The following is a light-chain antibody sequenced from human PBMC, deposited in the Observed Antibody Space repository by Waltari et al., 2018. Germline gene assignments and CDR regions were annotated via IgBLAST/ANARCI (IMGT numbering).Light chain of an antibody. CDR1: SSNLGNNV. CDR2: RND. Sequence: QSVLTPPPSASGTPGQRVTISCSGTSSNLGNNVVNWYQQVPGTAPKLLIYRNDPRPSGGPDRFSVSKAGTSASLAISGLQSEDEAEYYCASWDDSLNGQWVFGGGTMVTVL. V-gene: IGLV1-44*01. J-gene: IGLJ3*02. CDR3: ASWDDSLNGQWV.